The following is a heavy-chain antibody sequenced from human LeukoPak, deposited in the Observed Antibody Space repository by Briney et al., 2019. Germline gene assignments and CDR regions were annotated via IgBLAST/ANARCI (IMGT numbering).Heavy chain of an antibody. Sequence: GESLKIACKRSASCFTSYWIGCVRQMRGKCLEWIGIIYAGVSDTRYSPSMQGQVTIPADTSITPAYLQWSSLKASDTAMSYCARRSGYSSSWYSFAQFDDWGEGTLVTVAS. D-gene: IGHD6-13*01. V-gene: IGHV5-51*01. CDR1: ASCFTSYW. J-gene: IGHJ4*02. CDR2: IYAGVSDT. CDR3: ARRSGYSSSWYSFAQFDD.